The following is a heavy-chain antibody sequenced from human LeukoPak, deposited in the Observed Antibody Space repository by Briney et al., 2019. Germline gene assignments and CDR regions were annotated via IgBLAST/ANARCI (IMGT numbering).Heavy chain of an antibody. D-gene: IGHD5-24*01. CDR3: ARKEMATIDY. CDR1: GGSFSGYY. V-gene: IGHV4-34*01. J-gene: IGHJ4*02. CDR2: IYHSGST. Sequence: SETLSLTCAVYGGSFSGYYWSWIRQPPGKGLEWIGSIYHSGSTYYNPSLKSRVTISVDTSKNQFSLRLSSVTAADTAVYYCARKEMATIDYWGQGTLVTVSS.